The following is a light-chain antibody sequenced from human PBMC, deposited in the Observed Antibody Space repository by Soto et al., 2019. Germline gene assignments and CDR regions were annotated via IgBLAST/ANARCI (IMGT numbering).Light chain of an antibody. CDR2: GAS. V-gene: IGKV3-15*01. CDR3: QQYTNWPLNT. CDR1: QSVDTN. Sequence: VLTQSPGTLSLSPGERATLSCRASQSVDTNLAWYQQKPGQAPRVLIYGASMRAAGIPARFSGSGSGTAFTLTINSLQPEDFALYTCQQYTNWPLNTFGQGTRLEIK. J-gene: IGKJ5*01.